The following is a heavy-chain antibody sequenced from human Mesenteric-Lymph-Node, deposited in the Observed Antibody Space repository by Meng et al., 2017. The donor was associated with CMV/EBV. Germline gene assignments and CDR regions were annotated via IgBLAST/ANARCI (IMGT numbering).Heavy chain of an antibody. D-gene: IGHD3-10*01. J-gene: IGHJ4*02. CDR1: EFTFEDYA. Sequence: SLKISCAASEFTFEDYAMHWVRQAPGRVLEWVSGISWNSGSIGYADSVKGRFTISRDNAKNSLYLQMNRLRAEDTALYYCAKGALYYYGSGSYDYWGQGTLVTVSS. CDR3: AKGALYYYGSGSYDY. V-gene: IGHV3-9*01. CDR2: ISWNSGSI.